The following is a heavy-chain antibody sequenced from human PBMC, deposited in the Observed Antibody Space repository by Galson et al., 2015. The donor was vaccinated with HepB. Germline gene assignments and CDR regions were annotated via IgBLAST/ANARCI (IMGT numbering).Heavy chain of an antibody. Sequence: SLRLSCAASGFTFSGSAIHWVRQASGKGLEWIGRIRSKANSYATGYAASVRGRFTISRADSKNKAYLQMNSLKTEDTAVYYCTRRGDSGWYGKEDYWGQGTLVTVPS. D-gene: IGHD6-19*01. V-gene: IGHV3-73*01. J-gene: IGHJ4*02. CDR1: GFTFSGSA. CDR2: IRSKANSYAT. CDR3: TRRGDSGWYGKEDY.